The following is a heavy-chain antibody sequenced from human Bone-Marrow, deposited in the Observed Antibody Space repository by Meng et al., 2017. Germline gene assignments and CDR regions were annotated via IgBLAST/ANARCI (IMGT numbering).Heavy chain of an antibody. V-gene: IGHV1-18*01. CDR2: ISAYNGNT. Sequence: QVQLVQSGAEVKKPGASGEVSCKASGYTFTSYGISWVRQAPGQGLEWMGWISAYNGNTNYAQKLQGRVTMTTDTSTSTAYMELRSLRSDDTAMYYCARDRHDFWSGYYIDYWGQGTLVTVSS. CDR3: ARDRHDFWSGYYIDY. J-gene: IGHJ4*02. D-gene: IGHD3-3*01. CDR1: GYTFTSYG.